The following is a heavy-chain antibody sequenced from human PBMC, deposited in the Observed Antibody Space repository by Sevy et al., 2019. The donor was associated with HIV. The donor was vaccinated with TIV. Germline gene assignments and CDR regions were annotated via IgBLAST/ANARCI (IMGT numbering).Heavy chain of an antibody. CDR1: GGSISSYY. CDR3: ARDRGVGATAGFDY. CDR2: IYYSGST. J-gene: IGHJ4*02. Sequence: SETLSLTCTVSGGSISSYYWSWIRQPPGKGLEWIGYIYYSGSTNYNPSLKSRVTISVDTSKNQFSLKPSSVTAADTAVYYCARDRGVGATAGFDYWGQGTLVTVSS. V-gene: IGHV4-59*01. D-gene: IGHD1-26*01.